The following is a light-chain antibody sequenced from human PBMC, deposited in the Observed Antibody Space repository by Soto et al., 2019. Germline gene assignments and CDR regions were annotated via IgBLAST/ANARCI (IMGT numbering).Light chain of an antibody. CDR1: QDIRGA. J-gene: IGKJ5*01. V-gene: IGKV1-13*02. CDR2: DVS. CDR3: QQFNSYPIT. Sequence: AIQVTQSPSSLSASVGDRVTITCRASQDIRGALAWYQQKPGKAPRLLIYDVSTLGSGVPSRFSGSGSGTEFYLSISSLQPEDFGTYYCQQFNSYPITFGHGTRLEIK.